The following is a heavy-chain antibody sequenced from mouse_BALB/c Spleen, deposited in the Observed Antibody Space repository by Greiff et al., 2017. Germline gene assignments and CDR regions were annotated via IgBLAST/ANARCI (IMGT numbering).Heavy chain of an antibody. CDR2: INPGSGGT. D-gene: IGHD2-4*01. J-gene: IGHJ4*01. CDR1: GYAFTNYL. V-gene: IGHV1-54*01. CDR3: AREDYEGYYAMDY. Sequence: QVQLKESGAELVRPGTSVKVSCKASGYAFTNYLIEWVKQRPGQGLEWIGVINPGSGGTNYNEKFKGKATLTADKSSSTAYMQLSSLTSDDSAVYFCAREDYEGYYAMDYWGQGTSVTVSS.